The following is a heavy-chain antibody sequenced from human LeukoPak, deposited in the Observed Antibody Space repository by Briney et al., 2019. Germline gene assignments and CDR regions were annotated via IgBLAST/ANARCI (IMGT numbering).Heavy chain of an antibody. Sequence: SETLSLTCTVSGDSISSSYWSWIRQSPGKGLEWIGYIYYGGSTNYNPSLKSRVIISVDTSKNQFSLKVSSVTAADTAVYYCARDLVDTAMVLDYWGQGTLVTVSS. J-gene: IGHJ4*02. CDR1: GDSISSSY. D-gene: IGHD5-18*01. CDR2: IYYGGST. CDR3: ARDLVDTAMVLDY. V-gene: IGHV4-59*01.